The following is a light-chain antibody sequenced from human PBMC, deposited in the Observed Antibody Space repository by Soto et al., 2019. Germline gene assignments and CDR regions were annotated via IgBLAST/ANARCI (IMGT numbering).Light chain of an antibody. J-gene: IGKJ5*01. CDR2: AAS. CDR3: QQSYSTPSIT. Sequence: DIQMTQSPSSLSASVGDRVTITCRASQSISSYLNWYQQKPGKAPKLLIYAASSLQSEVPSRFSGSGSGTDFTLTIISLQPEDFATYYCQQSYSTPSITFGQGTRLEIK. CDR1: QSISSY. V-gene: IGKV1-39*01.